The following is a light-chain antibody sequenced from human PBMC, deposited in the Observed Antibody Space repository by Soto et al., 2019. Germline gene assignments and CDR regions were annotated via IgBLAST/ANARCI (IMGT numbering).Light chain of an antibody. CDR3: SSYAGSNSYV. CDR2: EVS. Sequence: QSVLTQPPSASGSPGRSVTISCTGTSSDVGGYNYVSWYQQHPGKAPKLMIYEVSKRPSGVPDRFSGPKSGNTASLTVSGLQAEDEADYYCSSYAGSNSYVFGTGTKVTVL. CDR1: SSDVGGYNY. V-gene: IGLV2-8*01. J-gene: IGLJ1*01.